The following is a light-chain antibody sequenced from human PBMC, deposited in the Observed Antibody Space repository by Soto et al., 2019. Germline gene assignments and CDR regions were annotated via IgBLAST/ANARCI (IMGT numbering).Light chain of an antibody. Sequence: QSVLTQSASVSGSPGQSITISCTGTSSDVGGYNHVSRYQQHPGKAPKLLIYDVSNRPSGISNRFSGSKSGNTASLTISGLQAEDEADYFCSSYTRSSARVFGTGTKVTVL. J-gene: IGLJ1*01. CDR3: SSYTRSSARV. V-gene: IGLV2-14*01. CDR1: SSDVGGYNH. CDR2: DVS.